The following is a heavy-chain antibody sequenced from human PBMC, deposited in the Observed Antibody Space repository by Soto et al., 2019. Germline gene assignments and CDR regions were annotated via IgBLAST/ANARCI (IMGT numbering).Heavy chain of an antibody. CDR2: IWYDGSNK. J-gene: IGHJ4*02. V-gene: IGHV3-33*08. Sequence: QVQLVESGGGVVQPGRSLRLSCAASGFTFSDCGMHWVRQAPGKGLERVAAIWYDGSNKYYADFVKGRFTISRDNSKNKLYLHMNSLRAEDTAVYYFATDGSGRYEDISYWGQGTLVTVSS. D-gene: IGHD2-15*01. CDR3: ATDGSGRYEDISY. CDR1: GFTFSDCG.